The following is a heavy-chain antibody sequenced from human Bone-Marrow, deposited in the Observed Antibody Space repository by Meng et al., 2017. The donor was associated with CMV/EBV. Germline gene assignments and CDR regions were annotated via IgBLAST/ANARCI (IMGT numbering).Heavy chain of an antibody. CDR1: GYTFTSYD. CDR3: ARAFIVVEAPATFYHYGMDV. Sequence: ASVKVSCKASGYTFTSYDINWVRQATGQGLEWMGWMNPNSGNTGYAQKFQGRVTITRNTSISTAYMELSSLRSEDTAVYYCARAFIVVEAPATFYHYGMDVWGQGTTVTVSS. D-gene: IGHD2-15*01. J-gene: IGHJ6*02. CDR2: MNPNSGNT. V-gene: IGHV1-8*03.